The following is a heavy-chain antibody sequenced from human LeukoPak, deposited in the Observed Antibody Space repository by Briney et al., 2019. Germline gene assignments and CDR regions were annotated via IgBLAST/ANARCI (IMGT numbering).Heavy chain of an antibody. J-gene: IGHJ4*02. D-gene: IGHD4-17*01. V-gene: IGHV3-66*01. Sequence: GSLRLSCVASGLTVTNNYWNWVRQPPGKGPEWISLIYTNGNTQYADSVKGRFTFSRDISKNTLYLQMNSLRVEDTGVYYCVYGDYPLTYWGQGTLVSVSS. CDR3: VYGDYPLTY. CDR2: IYTNGNT. CDR1: GLTVTNNY.